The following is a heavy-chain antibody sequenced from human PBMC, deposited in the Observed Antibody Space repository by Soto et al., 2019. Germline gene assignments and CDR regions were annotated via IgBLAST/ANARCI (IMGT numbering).Heavy chain of an antibody. CDR2: ISGTSETI. CDR1: GFNFHTYT. Sequence: DVQLVESGGGLVKPGGSLRLYCAASGFNFHTYTMTWVRQAPGNGLEWVSYISGTSETIFYADSGKGRFTISRDNAKNSLYLQLNSLRDEETAVYYCATGYCRSDNCHFTHWGQGTLVTVSS. V-gene: IGHV3-48*02. CDR3: ATGYCRSDNCHFTH. J-gene: IGHJ4*02. D-gene: IGHD2-2*03.